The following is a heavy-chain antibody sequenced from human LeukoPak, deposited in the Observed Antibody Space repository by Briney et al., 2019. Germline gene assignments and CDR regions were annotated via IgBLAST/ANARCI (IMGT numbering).Heavy chain of an antibody. J-gene: IGHJ5*02. Sequence: PGGSLRLSGAAAGFTFSDDHMSWNRQAPGKGLEWVSYISSSGSTIYYADSVKGRFTISRDNAKNSLYLQMNSLRAEDTAVYYCASVLAVAGSNWFDPWGQGTLVTVS. CDR3: ASVLAVAGSNWFDP. CDR1: GFTFSDDH. D-gene: IGHD6-19*01. V-gene: IGHV3-11*01. CDR2: ISSSGSTI.